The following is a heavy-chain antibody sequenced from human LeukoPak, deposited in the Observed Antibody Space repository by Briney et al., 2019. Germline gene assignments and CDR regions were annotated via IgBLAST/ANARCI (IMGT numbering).Heavy chain of an antibody. Sequence: GGSLRLSCAASGFTFSGSAMHWVRQASGKGLEWVGRIRSKANSYATAYAASVKGRFTISRDDSKNTAYLQMNSLKTEDTAVYYCTRAPSPPTIAARPDPSYYFDYWGQGTLVTVSS. J-gene: IGHJ4*02. CDR1: GFTFSGSA. D-gene: IGHD6-6*01. CDR3: TRAPSPPTIAARPDPSYYFDY. V-gene: IGHV3-73*01. CDR2: IRSKANSYAT.